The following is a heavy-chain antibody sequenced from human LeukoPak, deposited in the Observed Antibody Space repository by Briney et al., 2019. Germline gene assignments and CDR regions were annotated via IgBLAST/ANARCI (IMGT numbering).Heavy chain of an antibody. V-gene: IGHV4-34*01. D-gene: IGHD3-3*01. CDR2: INHSGST. Sequence: SSETLSLTCAVYGGSFSGYYWSWIRQPPGKGLEWIGEINHSGSTNYNPSLKSRVTISVDTSKNQFSLKLSSVTAADTAVYYCAGVLRFLEWLPDHYYMDVWGKGTTVTVSS. CDR3: AGVLRFLEWLPDHYYMDV. CDR1: GGSFSGYY. J-gene: IGHJ6*03.